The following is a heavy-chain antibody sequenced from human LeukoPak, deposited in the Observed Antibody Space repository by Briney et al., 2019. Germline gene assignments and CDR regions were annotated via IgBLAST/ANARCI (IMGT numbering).Heavy chain of an antibody. CDR3: ARARDRGGRRGCSYGRGIFYY. J-gene: IGHJ4*02. CDR2: INHSGST. Sequence: SETLSLTCAVDGGSFSGYYWSWIRQPPGKGLEWIGEINHSGSTNYNPSLKSRVTISVDTSKNQFSLKLSSVTAADTAVYYCARARDRGGRRGCSYGRGIFYYWGQGTLVTVSS. CDR1: GGSFSGYY. V-gene: IGHV4-34*01. D-gene: IGHD5-18*01.